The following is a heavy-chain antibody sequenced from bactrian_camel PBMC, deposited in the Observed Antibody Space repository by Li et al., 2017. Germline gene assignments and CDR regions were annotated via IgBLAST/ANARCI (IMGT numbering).Heavy chain of an antibody. CDR1: GYTSGSKC. CDR2: IDKDGKT. V-gene: IGHV3S53*01. Sequence: QVQLVESGGGSVEAGGSLRLSCQASGYTSGSKCMGWFRQAPGKEREGVASIDKDGKTSYADSVKGRFTISRDSTKNVLYLKMRDMKVEDAAIYYCAASSPYVCRFDHWGQGTQVTVS. J-gene: IGHJ4*01. D-gene: IGHD1*01. CDR3: AASSPYVCRFDH.